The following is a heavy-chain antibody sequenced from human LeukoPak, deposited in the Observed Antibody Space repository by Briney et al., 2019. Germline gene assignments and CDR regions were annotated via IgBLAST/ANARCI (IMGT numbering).Heavy chain of an antibody. Sequence: ASVKVSCKASGGTFNNYGVSWVRQAPGQGLEWMGGIIPIFGTTNYAQKFQGRVTITADESTSTAYMELSSLRSEDTAVYYCARKLGHCSSTSCYGVNWFDPWGQGTLVTVSS. CDR3: ARKLGHCSSTSCYGVNWFDP. V-gene: IGHV1-69*13. D-gene: IGHD2-2*03. CDR1: GGTFNNYG. CDR2: IIPIFGTT. J-gene: IGHJ5*02.